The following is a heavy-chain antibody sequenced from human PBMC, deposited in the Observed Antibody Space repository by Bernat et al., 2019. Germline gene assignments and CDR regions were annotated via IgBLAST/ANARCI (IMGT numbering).Heavy chain of an antibody. J-gene: IGHJ5*02. CDR3: AKDRVRELWSNWFDP. Sequence: QVQLVESGGGVVQPGRSLRLSCAASGFTFSSYGMHWVRQAPGKGLEWVAVISYDGSNKYYADSVKGRFTISRDNSKNTLYLQMNSLRAEDTAVYYCAKDRVRELWSNWFDPWGQGPLVTVSS. D-gene: IGHD1-26*01. CDR2: ISYDGSNK. CDR1: GFTFSSYG. V-gene: IGHV3-30*18.